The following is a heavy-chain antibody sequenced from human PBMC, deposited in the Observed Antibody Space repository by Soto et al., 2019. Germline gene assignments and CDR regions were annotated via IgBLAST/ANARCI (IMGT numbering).Heavy chain of an antibody. V-gene: IGHV1-69*01. CDR1: GGTFSSYA. Sequence: QVQLVQSGAEVTKPGSSVKVSCKASGGTFSSYAISWVRQAPGQGLEWMGGLIPIFGTANYAQKFQGRVTITADESPSTAYMELSSLRSEDTAVYYCARVMLHVAAVGTRYFDYWGQGTLVTVSS. CDR3: ARVMLHVAAVGTRYFDY. D-gene: IGHD6-13*01. CDR2: LIPIFGTA. J-gene: IGHJ4*02.